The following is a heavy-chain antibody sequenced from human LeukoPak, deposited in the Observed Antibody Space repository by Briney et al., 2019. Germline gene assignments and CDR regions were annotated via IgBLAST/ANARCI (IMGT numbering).Heavy chain of an antibody. Sequence: PGGSLRLSCAASGFTFSSYWMSWVRQAPGKGLEWVANIKQDGSEKYYVDSVKGRFTISRDNAKNSLHLQMNSLRAEDTAVYYCAGEYYDFWSGYYTKGVDYWGQGTLVTVSS. CDR3: AGEYYDFWSGYYTKGVDY. CDR1: GFTFSSYW. V-gene: IGHV3-7*01. D-gene: IGHD3-3*01. J-gene: IGHJ4*02. CDR2: IKQDGSEK.